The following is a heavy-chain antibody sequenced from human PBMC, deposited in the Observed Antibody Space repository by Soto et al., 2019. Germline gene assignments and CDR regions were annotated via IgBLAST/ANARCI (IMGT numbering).Heavy chain of an antibody. Sequence: SETLSLTCTVSGSSIGSYHWNWIRQSPGRGLEWIGNIYYSGTTHYNPSLTSRVFISVATSNNQLSLRLSSVTAADTAVYYCSRGVGGCSGRNCSSSFDVWGQGTTVTVSS. V-gene: IGHV4-59*01. CDR1: GSSIGSYH. J-gene: IGHJ6*02. CDR3: SRGVGGCSGRNCSSSFDV. D-gene: IGHD2-15*01. CDR2: IYYSGTT.